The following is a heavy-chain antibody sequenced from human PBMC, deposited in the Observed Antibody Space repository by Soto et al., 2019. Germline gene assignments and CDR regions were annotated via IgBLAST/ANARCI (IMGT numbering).Heavy chain of an antibody. CDR3: ARRYGASFDY. D-gene: IGHD4-17*01. J-gene: IGHJ4*02. V-gene: IGHV4-59*01. CDR2: IYYSGST. CDR1: GGSISNYY. Sequence: NPSETLSLTCTVSGGSISNYYWTWIRQPPGKGLEWIGYIYYSGSTNYNPSLKSRVTISVDTSKNQFSLKLSSVAAADTAVYYCARRYGASFDYWGQGTLVTVSS.